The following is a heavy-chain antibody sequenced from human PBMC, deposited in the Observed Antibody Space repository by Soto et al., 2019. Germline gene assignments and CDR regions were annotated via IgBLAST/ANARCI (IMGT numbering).Heavy chain of an antibody. CDR3: ASSSTAATVSGY. V-gene: IGHV1-3*01. CDR2: INAGYGNT. CDR1: GYTFTSYA. J-gene: IGHJ4*02. Sequence: QVQLVQSGAEVKKPGASVKLSCKASGYTFTSYAMHWVRQAPGQRLEWMGWINAGYGNTEYSQKFQGRVTITRDTSAGTGYMELRSLRSEDTAVYYCASSSTAATVSGYWGQGTLVTVSS. D-gene: IGHD6-25*01.